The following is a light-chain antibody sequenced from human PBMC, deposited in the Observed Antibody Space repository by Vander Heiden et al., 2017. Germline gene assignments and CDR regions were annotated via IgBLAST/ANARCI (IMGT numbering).Light chain of an antibody. J-gene: IGKJ1*01. CDR1: QGISRY. V-gene: IGKV1-27*01. Sequence: DIQLTQSPSSLSASVGDRVTITCRVSQGISRYLNWYRQKPGKVPKLLIYSASNLQSGVPSRFSGSGSGTDFTLTISSSQPEDVATYYGQRTDYAPLWTFGQGTNVEIK. CDR3: QRTDYAPLWT. CDR2: SAS.